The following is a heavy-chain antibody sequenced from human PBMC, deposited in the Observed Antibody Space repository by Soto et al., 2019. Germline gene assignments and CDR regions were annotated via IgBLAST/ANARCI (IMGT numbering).Heavy chain of an antibody. D-gene: IGHD7-27*01. J-gene: IGHJ2*01. CDR2: IYYSGST. V-gene: IGHV4-59*01. CDR3: ARVAQSKGKTGVDWYFDL. CDR1: GGSISSYY. Sequence: SETLSLTCTVSGGSISSYYWSWIRQPPGKGLEWIGYIYYSGSTNYNPSLKSRVTISVDTSKNQFSLKLSSVTAADTAVYYCARVAQSKGKTGVDWYFDLWGRGTLVTVSS.